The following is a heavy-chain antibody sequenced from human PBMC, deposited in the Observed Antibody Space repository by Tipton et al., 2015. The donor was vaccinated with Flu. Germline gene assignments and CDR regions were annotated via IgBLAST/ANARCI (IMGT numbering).Heavy chain of an antibody. J-gene: IGHJ5*02. CDR2: IYYSGST. D-gene: IGHD3-9*01. CDR3: AREYYDILTGYYPNWFDP. Sequence: TLSLTCTVSGGSISSSSYYWGWIRQPPGKGLEWIGSIYYSGSTYYNPSLKSRVTISVDTCKNQFSLKLSSVTAADTAVYYCAREYYDILTGYYPNWFDPWGQGTLVTVSS. V-gene: IGHV4-39*07. CDR1: GGSISSSSYY.